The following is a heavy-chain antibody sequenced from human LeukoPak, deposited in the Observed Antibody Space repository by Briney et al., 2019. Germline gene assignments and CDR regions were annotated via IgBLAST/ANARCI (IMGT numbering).Heavy chain of an antibody. Sequence: GASVKVSCKASGGTFSSYAISWVRQAPGQGLEWMGRIIPILGIANYAQNFQGRVTVTGDTSTSTVYMELSNLRSEDTAVYYCAKDIGSWASDYWGQGTLVTVSS. D-gene: IGHD6-13*01. V-gene: IGHV1-69*04. CDR3: AKDIGSWASDY. J-gene: IGHJ4*02. CDR1: GGTFSSYA. CDR2: IIPILGIA.